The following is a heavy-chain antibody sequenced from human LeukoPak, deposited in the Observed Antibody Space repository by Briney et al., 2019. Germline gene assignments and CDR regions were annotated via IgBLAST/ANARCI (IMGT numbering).Heavy chain of an antibody. D-gene: IGHD6-6*01. CDR1: GYTFTSYG. Sequence: ASVKVSCKASGYTFTSYGISWVRQAPGQGLEWMGWISAYNGNTNYAQKLQGRVTMTTDTSTSTAYKELRSLRSDDTAVYYCARVRGSSWHFFDYWGQGTLVTVSS. CDR3: ARVRGSSWHFFDY. V-gene: IGHV1-18*01. J-gene: IGHJ4*02. CDR2: ISAYNGNT.